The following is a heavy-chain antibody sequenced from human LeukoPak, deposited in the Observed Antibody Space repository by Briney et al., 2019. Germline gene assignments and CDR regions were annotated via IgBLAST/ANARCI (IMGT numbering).Heavy chain of an antibody. Sequence: GGSLRLSCAASGFTFSSYAMSWVRQAPGKGLEWVSLLYSGGNTYYADSVKGRFTISRDNSNNTLYLQLDSLRAEDTAIYYCAGVMRGAFDIWGQGTLVTVSS. CDR2: LYSGGNT. V-gene: IGHV3-23*03. CDR1: GFTFSSYA. D-gene: IGHD3-16*01. CDR3: AGVMRGAFDI. J-gene: IGHJ3*02.